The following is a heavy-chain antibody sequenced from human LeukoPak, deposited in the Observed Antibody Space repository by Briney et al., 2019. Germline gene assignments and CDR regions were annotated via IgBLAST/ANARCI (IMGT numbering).Heavy chain of an antibody. J-gene: IGHJ4*02. CDR2: IGSSGTNR. D-gene: IGHD6-19*01. CDR3: ALLAVASDFDY. V-gene: IGHV3-48*03. CDR1: EFPFSFYE. Sequence: PGGSLRLSCAVSEFPFSFYEMNWVRQAPGKGLEWVSNIGSSGTNRYYADSVKGRFSISRDNAKSSLYLQMNSLRVEDTAVYYCALLAVASDFDYWGQGALVTLSS.